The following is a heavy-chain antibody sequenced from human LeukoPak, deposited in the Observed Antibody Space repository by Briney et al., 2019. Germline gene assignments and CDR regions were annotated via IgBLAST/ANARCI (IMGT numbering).Heavy chain of an antibody. CDR3: ARGVPGF. V-gene: IGHV4-34*01. J-gene: IGHJ4*02. CDR1: GRSFTDYH. Sequence: SETLSLTCAVYGRSFTDYHWSWVRQPPGKRLEWIGQISHIGTTKYNPSLNSRVTMSVDTSKKQFSLKLTSVTAADTAIYYCARGVPGFWGQGTLVTVSS. D-gene: IGHD3-10*02. CDR2: ISHIGTT.